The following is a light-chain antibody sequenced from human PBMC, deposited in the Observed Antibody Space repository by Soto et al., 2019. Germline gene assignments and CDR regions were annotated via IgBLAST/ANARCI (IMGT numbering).Light chain of an antibody. Sequence: EIVLTQSPATLSLSPGERATLSCRASQSVSSYLAWYQQKPGQAPRLLIYDASNSATGIPARFSGGGSGTDFTRTLSSLEPEDFAVYYCQQRFNWPRFTFGQGTKLEIK. CDR1: QSVSSY. CDR2: DAS. CDR3: QQRFNWPRFT. V-gene: IGKV3-11*01. J-gene: IGKJ2*01.